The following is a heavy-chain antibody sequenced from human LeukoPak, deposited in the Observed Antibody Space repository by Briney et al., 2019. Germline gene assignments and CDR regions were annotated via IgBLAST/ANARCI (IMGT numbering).Heavy chain of an antibody. CDR1: GFTFSSYG. D-gene: IGHD6-19*01. Sequence: PGGSLRLSCAASGFTFSSYGMHWVRQAPGKGLEWVSFIRYDGSDKHYADSVKGRFTVSRDNSKNTLYLQMNSLRAEDTAVYYCAKGSGGWYQFFDHWGQGTLVTVSS. J-gene: IGHJ5*02. CDR2: IRYDGSDK. CDR3: AKGSGGWYQFFDH. V-gene: IGHV3-30*02.